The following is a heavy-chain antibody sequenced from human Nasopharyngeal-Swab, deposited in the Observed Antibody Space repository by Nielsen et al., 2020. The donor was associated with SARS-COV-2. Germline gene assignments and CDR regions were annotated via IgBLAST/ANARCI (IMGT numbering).Heavy chain of an antibody. CDR3: ARLPYYYDSSGYLYYFDY. J-gene: IGHJ4*02. V-gene: IGHV1-18*01. CDR2: ISAYNGNT. Sequence: ASVKVSCKASGYTFTSYGISWVRQAPGQGLEWMGWISAYNGNTNYAQKLQGRVTMTTDTSTNTAYMELRSLRSDDTAVYYCARLPYYYDSSGYLYYFDYWGQGTLVTVSS. CDR1: GYTFTSYG. D-gene: IGHD3-22*01.